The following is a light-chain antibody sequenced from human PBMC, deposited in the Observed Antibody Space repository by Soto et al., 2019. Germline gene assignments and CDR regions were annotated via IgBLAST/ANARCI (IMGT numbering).Light chain of an antibody. CDR1: SSDVGIYNY. V-gene: IGLV2-14*01. Sequence: QSALTQPASVSGSPGQSIAISCTGSSSDVGIYNYVSWYQQHPDKVPKLIIYEVTNRPSGVSNRFSGSKSGNTASLTISGLQAEDEADYYCSSYTTSSTRVSGTGTKLTVL. CDR3: SSYTTSSTRV. J-gene: IGLJ1*01. CDR2: EVT.